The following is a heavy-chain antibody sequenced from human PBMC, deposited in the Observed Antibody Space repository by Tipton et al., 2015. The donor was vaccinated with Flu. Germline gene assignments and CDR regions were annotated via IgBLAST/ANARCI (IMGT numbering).Heavy chain of an antibody. D-gene: IGHD6-13*01. CDR2: IFYSGST. J-gene: IGHJ6*02. CDR3: ARGGAAAERGYYFYGIDV. Sequence: TLSLTCTVSAGSIRSHYWSWIRQPPGRGLEWIGYIFYSGSTNYNPSLRSRVTISVDTSKNQISLRLSSVTAADTAVYYCARGGAAAERGYYFYGIDVWGQGTTVTVSS. CDR1: AGSIRSHY. V-gene: IGHV4-59*11.